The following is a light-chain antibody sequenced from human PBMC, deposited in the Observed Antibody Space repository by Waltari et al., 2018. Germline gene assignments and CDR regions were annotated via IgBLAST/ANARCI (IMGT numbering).Light chain of an antibody. CDR3: QQSSSTPYS. CDR2: AAS. Sequence: DIQMTQSPSSLSASVGDRVTLTCRASQTISSYLNWYQQKQGKDPKLLIYAASSLQSGVPSRFSGSGSGTDFTLTSSSLQPEDFSTYYCQQSSSTPYSLGQGTKLEIK. CDR1: QTISSY. V-gene: IGKV1-39*01. J-gene: IGKJ2*03.